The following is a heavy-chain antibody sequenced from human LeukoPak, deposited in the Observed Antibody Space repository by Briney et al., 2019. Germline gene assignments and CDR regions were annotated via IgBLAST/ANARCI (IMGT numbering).Heavy chain of an antibody. CDR1: GFTFRSYD. D-gene: IGHD2-2*01. J-gene: IGHJ4*02. CDR3: AKEVWSAMYYFDF. CDR2: LSGSGDST. Sequence: GGSLRLSCAASGFTFRSYDMSWVRQAPGKGLEWVSTLSGSGDSTYYADSVKGRFTVSRDNSKNTLFLQMNSMRAEDTAVYYCAKEVWSAMYYFDFWGQGTLVTVSS. V-gene: IGHV3-23*01.